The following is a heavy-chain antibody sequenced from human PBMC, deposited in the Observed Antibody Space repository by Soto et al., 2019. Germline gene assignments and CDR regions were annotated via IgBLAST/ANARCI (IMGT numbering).Heavy chain of an antibody. CDR3: ARGRGYSLIPVVDDAVDV. CDR2: ITTYNGDT. CDR1: GYSFTGYG. Sequence: QVQLVQSGGEVKKPGASVKVSCKASGYSFTGYGINWVRQAPGQGLEWLGRITTYNGDTNYAQNFHGRLTMTTDTSTGTTYMERRSLRSDDTAVYYCARGRGYSLIPVVDDAVDVWGQGTLGTVSS. V-gene: IGHV1-18*04. J-gene: IGHJ3*01. D-gene: IGHD5-12*01.